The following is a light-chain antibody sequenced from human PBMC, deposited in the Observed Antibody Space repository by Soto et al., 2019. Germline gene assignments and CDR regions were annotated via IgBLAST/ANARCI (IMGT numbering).Light chain of an antibody. Sequence: QSALTQPASVSGSPGQSITISCTGTSSDVGSYNLVSWYQQHTGKAPKLMIYEGSKRPSGVSNRLSGSKSGNTASLTISGLQAEDGADYYCCSFAGSSTVIFGGGTKVTVL. CDR1: SSDVGSYNL. V-gene: IGLV2-23*01. CDR2: EGS. CDR3: CSFAGSSTVI. J-gene: IGLJ2*01.